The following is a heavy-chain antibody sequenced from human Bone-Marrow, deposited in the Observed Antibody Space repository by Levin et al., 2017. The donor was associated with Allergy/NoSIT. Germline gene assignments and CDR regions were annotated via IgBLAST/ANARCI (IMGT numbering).Heavy chain of an antibody. Sequence: GGSLRLSCAASGFTFDDYAMHWVRQAPGKGLEWVSGISWNSGSIGYADSVKGRFTISRDNAKNSLYLQMNSLRAEDTALYYCAKCARGWYWLDYWGQGTLVTVSS. CDR2: ISWNSGSI. V-gene: IGHV3-9*01. CDR3: AKCARGWYWLDY. CDR1: GFTFDDYA. D-gene: IGHD6-19*01. J-gene: IGHJ4*02.